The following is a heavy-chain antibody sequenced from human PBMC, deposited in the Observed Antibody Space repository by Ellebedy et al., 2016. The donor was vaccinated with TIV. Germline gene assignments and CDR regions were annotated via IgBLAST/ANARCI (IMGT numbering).Heavy chain of an antibody. V-gene: IGHV3-7*01. CDR2: IYQDGSDQ. D-gene: IGHD4-17*01. CDR3: ARRGSYGDYAVQINSWFDT. CDR1: GFSFRSYW. Sequence: GESLKISCAASGFSFRSYWMSWVRQAPGKGLEWVANIYQDGSDQYYVDSVKGRFTISRDNANKSLFLQMNSLRAADTAVCYCARRGSYGDYAVQINSWFDTWGRGILVAVSS. J-gene: IGHJ5*02.